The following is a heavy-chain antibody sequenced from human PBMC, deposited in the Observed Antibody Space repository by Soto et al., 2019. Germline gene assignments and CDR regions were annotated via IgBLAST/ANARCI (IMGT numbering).Heavy chain of an antibody. D-gene: IGHD3-9*01. CDR3: ARGGTATGYYVH. V-gene: IGHV3-7*01. Sequence: EVQLVESGGGLVQWGGSLRLSCEASGFSFSTYWMSWVRQAPGKGLEWVAKIKEDGSEKHYVDSVKGRFTISRDNARNSLFLQMNNLRVEDTAVYYCARGGTATGYYVHWGQGTLVTVSS. CDR1: GFSFSTYW. CDR2: IKEDGSEK. J-gene: IGHJ4*02.